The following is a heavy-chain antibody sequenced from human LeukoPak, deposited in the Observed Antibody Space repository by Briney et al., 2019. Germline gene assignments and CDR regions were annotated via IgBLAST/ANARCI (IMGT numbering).Heavy chain of an antibody. CDR2: IYSGGST. CDR1: GFTVSSNY. J-gene: IGHJ3*02. Sequence: GGSLRLSCAASGFTVSSNYMSWVRQAPGKGLEWVSVIYSGGSTYYADSVKGRFTISRDNSKSTLCLQMNSLRAEDTAVYYCARDSSGDAFDIWGQGTMVTVSS. CDR3: ARDSSGDAFDI. D-gene: IGHD6-25*01. V-gene: IGHV3-53*01.